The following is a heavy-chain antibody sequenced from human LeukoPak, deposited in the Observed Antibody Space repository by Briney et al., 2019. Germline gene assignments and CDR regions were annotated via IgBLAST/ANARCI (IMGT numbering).Heavy chain of an antibody. CDR2: ISGSGGST. V-gene: IGHV3-23*01. Sequence: GGSLRLSCAASGFTFSSYWMHWVRQAPGKGLEWVSAISGSGGSTYYADSVKGRFTISRDNSKNTLYLQMNSLRAEDTAVYYCAKQGGTTVTPFDYWGQGTLVTVSS. CDR1: GFTFSSYW. J-gene: IGHJ4*02. CDR3: AKQGGTTVTPFDY. D-gene: IGHD4-17*01.